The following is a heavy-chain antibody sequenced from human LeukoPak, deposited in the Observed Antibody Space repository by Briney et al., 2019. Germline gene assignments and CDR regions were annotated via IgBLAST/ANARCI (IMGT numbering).Heavy chain of an antibody. V-gene: IGHV1-46*01. J-gene: IGHJ5*02. Sequence: ASVKVSCKASGYTFTSYYMHWVRQAPGQGLECMGIINPSGGSTSYAHKFQGRVTMTRDTSTSTVYMELSSLISEGTDMYYCARVELATLLSWGQGTLVTVSP. CDR1: GYTFTSYY. CDR3: ARVELATLLS. D-gene: IGHD5-24*01. CDR2: INPSGGST.